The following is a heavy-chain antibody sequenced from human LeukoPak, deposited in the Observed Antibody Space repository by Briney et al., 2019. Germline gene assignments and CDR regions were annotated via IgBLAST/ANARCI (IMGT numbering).Heavy chain of an antibody. Sequence: GVSLRLSCEVSEFALERYTMSWVRQAPGKGVEGVLSISGVGASYIFYADSVKGRFTISRDNSKNTVYLQMNSLRAEDTAVYYCARGPYNSGWRYYFDSWGHGTLVTVSS. D-gene: IGHD6-19*01. V-gene: IGHV3-21*04. J-gene: IGHJ4*01. CDR2: ISGVGASYI. CDR1: EFALERYT. CDR3: ARGPYNSGWRYYFDS.